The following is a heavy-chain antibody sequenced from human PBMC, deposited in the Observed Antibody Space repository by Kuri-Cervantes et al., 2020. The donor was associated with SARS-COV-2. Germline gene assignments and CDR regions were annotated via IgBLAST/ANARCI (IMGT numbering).Heavy chain of an antibody. CDR1: GGSISSISYY. V-gene: IGHV4-39*01. Sequence: SKTLSPPCTVSGGSISSISYYWGWIRQPPGKGLEWIGSIYYSGSIYYNPSLKSRVTISVDTSKNQFSLKLSSVTAADTAVYYCARVERDFWSGYWIFDYWGQGTLVTVSS. D-gene: IGHD3-3*01. CDR2: IYYSGSI. J-gene: IGHJ4*02. CDR3: ARVERDFWSGYWIFDY.